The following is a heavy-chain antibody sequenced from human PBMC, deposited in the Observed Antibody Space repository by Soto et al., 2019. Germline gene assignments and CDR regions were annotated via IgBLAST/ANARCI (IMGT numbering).Heavy chain of an antibody. V-gene: IGHV3-33*01. D-gene: IGHD6-19*01. J-gene: IGHJ4*02. CDR1: GFTFSNHG. CDR2: IRYDGTNT. CDR3: GRESSSGRRDRIDN. Sequence: QVKLVESGGGVVQPGRSLRLSCAASGFTFSNHGMHWVRQAPGKGLEWVTVIRYDGTNTFYADSVKGRFTISRDISENTVFLQMNSLRAEDTAVYYCGRESSSGRRDRIDNWGQGTLVTFSS.